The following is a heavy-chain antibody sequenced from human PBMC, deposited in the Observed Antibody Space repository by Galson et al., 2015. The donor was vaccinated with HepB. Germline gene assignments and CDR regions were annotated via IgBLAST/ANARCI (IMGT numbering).Heavy chain of an antibody. J-gene: IGHJ4*02. CDR1: GFIVSANY. D-gene: IGHD3-3*01. V-gene: IGHV3-53*01. CDR2: IYAGGSA. Sequence: SLRLSCAASGFIVSANYMSWVRQAPGRGLEWVSLIYAGGSAYYADSVKGRFTISRDNSKNTLYLQMNSLRAEDTAVYYCATWGGLEWLTWGQGTLVTVSS. CDR3: ATWGGLEWLT.